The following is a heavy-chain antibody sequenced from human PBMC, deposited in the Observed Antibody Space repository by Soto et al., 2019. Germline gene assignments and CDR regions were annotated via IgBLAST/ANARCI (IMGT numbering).Heavy chain of an antibody. J-gene: IGHJ4*02. CDR2: IQSDGSSI. CDR3: ARRVGIVL. Sequence: EVQMVESGGGLVQPGGSLRLSCAASGFIFNNYWMHWVRQVPGKGLMWVSRIQSDGSSIDYADSVKGRFTISRDNAKNTVYLKMNSLRVEDTAVYYCARRVGIVLWGQGTLVTVSA. D-gene: IGHD2-21*01. CDR1: GFIFNNYW. V-gene: IGHV3-74*01.